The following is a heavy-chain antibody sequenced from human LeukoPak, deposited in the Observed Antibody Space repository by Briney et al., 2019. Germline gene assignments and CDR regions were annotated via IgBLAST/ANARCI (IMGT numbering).Heavy chain of an antibody. J-gene: IGHJ4*02. D-gene: IGHD3-22*01. Sequence: SETLSLPCVVYGGSFSGYFWTWIRQPPGKGLEWIGEVNHSGSTNYNPSLKSRVTISVDTSKNQFSLKLRSVTAADTAVYYCGRGPPLAYYEINGYYFFDYWGQGILVTVSS. CDR1: GGSFSGYF. CDR2: VNHSGST. V-gene: IGHV4-34*01. CDR3: GRGPPLAYYEINGYYFFDY.